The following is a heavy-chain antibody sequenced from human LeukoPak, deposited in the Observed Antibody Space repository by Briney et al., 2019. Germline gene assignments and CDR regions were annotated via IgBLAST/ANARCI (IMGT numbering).Heavy chain of an antibody. CDR2: INHSGST. CDR3: AGSRRECSSTSCSYLDY. J-gene: IGHJ4*02. V-gene: IGHV4-34*01. Sequence: SETLSLTCAVYGGSFSGYYWSWIRQPPGKGLEWIGEINHSGSTNYNPSLKSRVTISVDTSKNQFSLKLSSVTAADTAVYYCAGSRRECSSTSCSYLDYWGQGTLVTVSS. D-gene: IGHD2-2*01. CDR1: GGSFSGYY.